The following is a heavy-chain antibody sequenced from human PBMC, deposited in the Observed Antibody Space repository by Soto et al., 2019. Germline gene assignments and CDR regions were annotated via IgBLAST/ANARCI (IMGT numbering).Heavy chain of an antibody. CDR2: ISGSGGST. CDR3: VWCSGGSCYPKRLFKIDY. CDR1: GFTFSSYA. J-gene: IGHJ4*02. V-gene: IGHV3-23*01. D-gene: IGHD2-15*01. Sequence: EVQLLESGGGLVQPGGSLRLSCAASGFTFSSYAMSWVRQAPGKGLEWVSAISGSGGSTYSADSVKGRFTISRDNAKNTLYLQMNSLRAEDTAVYYCVWCSGGSCYPKRLFKIDYWGQGTLVTVSS.